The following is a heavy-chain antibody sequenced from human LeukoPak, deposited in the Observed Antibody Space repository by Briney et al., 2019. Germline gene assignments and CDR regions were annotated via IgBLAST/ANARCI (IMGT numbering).Heavy chain of an antibody. CDR3: ARDRYYDFWSGSHYFDY. D-gene: IGHD3-3*01. Sequence: GGSLRLSCVVSGFTFSPYSMNWVRQAPGKGLEWVAYISGRTSTIYYADSVYGRFTISRDNAKNSLYLQMNSLRAEDTAVYYCARDRYYDFWSGSHYFDYWGQGTLVTVSS. CDR2: ISGRTSTI. J-gene: IGHJ4*02. V-gene: IGHV3-48*01. CDR1: GFTFSPYS.